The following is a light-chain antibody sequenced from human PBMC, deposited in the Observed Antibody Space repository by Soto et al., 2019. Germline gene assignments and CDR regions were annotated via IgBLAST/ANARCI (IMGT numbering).Light chain of an antibody. CDR2: EGN. J-gene: IGLJ1*01. CDR1: RSDIGAYNY. V-gene: IGLV2-14*01. Sequence: QSVLTQPASVSGSPGQSITISCTGTRSDIGAYNYVSWYQRHPGKAPQLLIYEGNSRPSGVSNRFSGSKSGNTASLTISGLQPEDEVDDDCTSNTSRDTFCGFGSGTKVTV. CDR3: TSNTSRDTFCG.